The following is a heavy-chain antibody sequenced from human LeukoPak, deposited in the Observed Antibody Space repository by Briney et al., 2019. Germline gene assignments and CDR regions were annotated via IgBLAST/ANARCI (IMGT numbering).Heavy chain of an antibody. CDR3: AKDRGDGSNRDGFFDY. V-gene: IGHV3-23*01. D-gene: IGHD5-24*01. CDR1: VFTPSRFA. CDR2: ISGSGGST. Sequence: GGSLRLSCAVSVFTPSRFAMSRVRQAPGTGLEGVSAISGSGGSTYSADTVKGRFTISRDSSKNTLYLQMNSLGVEDTAAYYCAKDRGDGSNRDGFFDYWGQGTLVTVSS. J-gene: IGHJ4*02.